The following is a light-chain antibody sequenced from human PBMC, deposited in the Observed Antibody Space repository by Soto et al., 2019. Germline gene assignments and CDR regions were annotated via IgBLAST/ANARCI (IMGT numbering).Light chain of an antibody. CDR3: SSYTSSGTHV. Sequence: QAGLKQPASGSGSPGQSSTISCTGTSSDVGGYNYVSWYQHHPGKAPKLMIYDVSNRPSGVSSRFSGSKSGNTASLTISGLQAEDEADYYCSSYTSSGTHVFGTGTKVTVL. CDR1: SSDVGGYNY. V-gene: IGLV2-14*03. J-gene: IGLJ1*01. CDR2: DVS.